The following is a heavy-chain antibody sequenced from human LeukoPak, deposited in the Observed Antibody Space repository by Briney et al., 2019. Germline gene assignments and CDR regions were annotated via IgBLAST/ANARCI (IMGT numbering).Heavy chain of an antibody. Sequence: GRSLRLSCAASGFTFSTYGMHWVRQAPGKGLEWVAVISYDGSNKYYADSVKGRFTISRDNSKNTLYLQMNSLRTEDTAVYYCAKDRHDYGSGSYYRGDDYWGQGTLATVSS. J-gene: IGHJ4*02. CDR3: AKDRHDYGSGSYYRGDDY. CDR1: GFTFSTYG. D-gene: IGHD3-10*01. V-gene: IGHV3-30*18. CDR2: ISYDGSNK.